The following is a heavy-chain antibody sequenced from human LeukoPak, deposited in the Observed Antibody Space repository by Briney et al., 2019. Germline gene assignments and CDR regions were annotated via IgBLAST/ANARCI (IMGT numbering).Heavy chain of an antibody. V-gene: IGHV3-23*01. CDR1: GFTFSSYA. CDR3: AKDPVFGYSSSKYYFDY. CDR2: ISGSGGST. D-gene: IGHD6-13*01. Sequence: GGSLRLSCAASGFTFSSYAMSWVRQAPGKGLEWVSGISGSGGSTYYADSLKGRFTISRDNSKNTLYVQMNSLRAEDTAVYYCAKDPVFGYSSSKYYFDYWGQGTLVTVSS. J-gene: IGHJ4*02.